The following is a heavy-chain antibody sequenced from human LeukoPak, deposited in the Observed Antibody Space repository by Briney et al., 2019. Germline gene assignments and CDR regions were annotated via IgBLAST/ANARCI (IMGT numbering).Heavy chain of an antibody. V-gene: IGHV3-20*01. CDR1: GFTFDDYG. D-gene: IGHD3-3*01. Sequence: GGSLRLSCAVSGFTFDDYGMSWVRQAPGKGLEWVSGINWNGGSTGNADSVKGRFTISRDNAKNSLYLQMNSLRAEDTALYHCARVTPHYDFWSGYYATYYYYYMDVWGKGTTVTVSS. J-gene: IGHJ6*03. CDR3: ARVTPHYDFWSGYYATYYYYYMDV. CDR2: INWNGGST.